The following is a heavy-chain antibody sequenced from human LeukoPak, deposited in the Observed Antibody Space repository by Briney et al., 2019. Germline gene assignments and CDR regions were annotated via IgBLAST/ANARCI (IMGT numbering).Heavy chain of an antibody. D-gene: IGHD3-10*01. J-gene: IGHJ4*02. V-gene: IGHV3-23*01. Sequence: GGTLRLSCAASGVTFSSYAMSWVRQAPGKGLEWVSGISSSGGSTYYAASVKGRFTMSRDNSKNPLYLQLSSLSAEDTAVYYCAKALGRARVRGVIDYWGQGTLVTVSS. CDR3: AKALGRARVRGVIDY. CDR2: ISSSGGST. CDR1: GVTFSSYA.